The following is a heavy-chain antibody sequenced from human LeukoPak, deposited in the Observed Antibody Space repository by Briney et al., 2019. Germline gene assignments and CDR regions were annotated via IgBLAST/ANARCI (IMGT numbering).Heavy chain of an antibody. CDR1: GFIFSSYA. CDR3: ARDYYDSSAFDY. J-gene: IGHJ4*02. D-gene: IGHD3-22*01. V-gene: IGHV3-30-3*01. Sequence: GRSLRLSCAASGFIFSSYAMHWVRQAPGKGLEWVAVTSNDGSNKYYADSVKGRFTISRDNAKNSLYLQMNSLRAEDTALYHCARDYYDSSAFDYWGQGTLVTVSS. CDR2: TSNDGSNK.